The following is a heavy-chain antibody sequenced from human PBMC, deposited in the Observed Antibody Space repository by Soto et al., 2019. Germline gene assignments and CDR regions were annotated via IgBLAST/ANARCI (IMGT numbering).Heavy chain of an antibody. Sequence: EVQLVESGGGLVKPGGSLRLSCAASGFTFSSYSMNWVRQAPGKGLEWVSSISSSSSYIYYADSVKGRFTISRDNAKNSLYLQMSRQRAEDTSVYYCARAWNTLQFPTVTNPFDYWGQGTLVTVSS. J-gene: IGHJ4*02. D-gene: IGHD4-17*01. CDR2: ISSSSSYI. V-gene: IGHV3-21*01. CDR3: ARAWNTLQFPTVTNPFDY. CDR1: GFTFSSYS.